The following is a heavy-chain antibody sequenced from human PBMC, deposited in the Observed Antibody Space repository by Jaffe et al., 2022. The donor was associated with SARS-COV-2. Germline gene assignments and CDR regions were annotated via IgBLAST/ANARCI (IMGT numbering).Heavy chain of an antibody. CDR2: INSDGSST. CDR1: GFTFSSYW. CDR3: ARGPDHQDYGDYGPFDY. D-gene: IGHD4-17*01. Sequence: EVQLVESGGGLVQPGGSLRLSCAASGFTFSSYWMHWVRQAPGKGLVWVSRINSDGSSTSYADSVKGRFTISRDNAKNTLYLQMNSLRAEDTAVYYCARGPDHQDYGDYGPFDYWGQGTLVTVSS. V-gene: IGHV3-74*01. J-gene: IGHJ4*02.